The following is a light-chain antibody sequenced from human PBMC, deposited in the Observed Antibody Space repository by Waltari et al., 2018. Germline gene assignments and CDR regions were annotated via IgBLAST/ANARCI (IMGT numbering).Light chain of an antibody. CDR2: KAS. Sequence: DIQMTQSPSTLSASVGDRVTITCRASQGSSNWLAWYQQTPGKAPKLLSYKASTLESGGPSRFSGSGSGTEFTLTISSRQPDDFATYFCQQYNSYSLLTCGGGTKVEIK. J-gene: IGKJ4*01. V-gene: IGKV1-5*03. CDR1: QGSSNW. CDR3: QQYNSYSLLT.